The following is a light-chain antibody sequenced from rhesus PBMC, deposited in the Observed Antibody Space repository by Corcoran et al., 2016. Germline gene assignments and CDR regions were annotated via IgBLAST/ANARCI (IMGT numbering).Light chain of an antibody. CDR1: SSDIGNSNY. Sequence: QSAPTQPPSVSGSPGQSITISCTGTSSDIGNSNYVSWYQHHPDKAPRLMIHGVSSRPSGVSDRFSGSKSDNTAALTISGVQPEDEADYYCSSYTANSTYSFGSGTRLTVL. V-gene: IGLV2S7*01. CDR3: SSYTANSTYS. CDR2: GVS. J-gene: IGLJ1*01.